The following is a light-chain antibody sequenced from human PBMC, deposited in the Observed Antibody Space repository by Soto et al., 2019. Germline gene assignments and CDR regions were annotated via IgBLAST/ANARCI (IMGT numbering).Light chain of an antibody. V-gene: IGLV1-44*01. CDR3: ASWDGSLNVVV. CDR1: TSNIGDNP. CDR2: TNT. Sequence: QSVLTQPPSASGTPGQRVTISCSGSTSNIGDNPVSWYQHLPGTAPKLLIYTNTQRPSGVPVRFSGSKSGTSASLAVSGLRSEDEADYYCASWDGSLNVVVFGGGTKLTVL. J-gene: IGLJ2*01.